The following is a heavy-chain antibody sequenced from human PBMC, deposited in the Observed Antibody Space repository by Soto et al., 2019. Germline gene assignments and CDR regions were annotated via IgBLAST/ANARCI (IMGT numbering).Heavy chain of an antibody. J-gene: IGHJ4*02. CDR3: TLHIVVVTSVHNYFNH. CDR2: IKSKTDGETT. Sequence: EVQLVDSGGGMVQPGGSLTLSCAASGFTFSNAWMSWVRQAPGKGLEWVGRIKSKTDGETTDYAASVKGRFTISRDDSKNTMYLQMNSLQIEDTAVYYCTLHIVVVTSVHNYFNHWGQGTLVTVSS. V-gene: IGHV3-15*01. D-gene: IGHD2-21*02. CDR1: GFTFSNAW.